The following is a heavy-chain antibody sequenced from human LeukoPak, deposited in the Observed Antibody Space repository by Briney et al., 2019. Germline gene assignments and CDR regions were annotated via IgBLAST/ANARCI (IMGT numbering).Heavy chain of an antibody. Sequence: SETLSLTCIVSGGSISGYYWSWIRQPAGKGLEWIGHMDTSGHTNYNSSLMSRVTMSVDTSKNQFSLRLTSVTAADTAVYYCARHWSHSVAQFGRSFWFDPWGQGTLVSVSS. CDR3: ARHWSHSVAQFGRSFWFDP. CDR2: MDTSGHT. CDR1: GGSISGYY. V-gene: IGHV4-4*07. D-gene: IGHD2-15*01. J-gene: IGHJ5*02.